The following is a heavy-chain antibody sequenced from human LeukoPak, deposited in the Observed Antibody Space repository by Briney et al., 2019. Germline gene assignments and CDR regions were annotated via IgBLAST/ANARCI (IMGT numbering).Heavy chain of an antibody. J-gene: IGHJ5*02. Sequence: ASVKVSCKASGYTFTSCGISWVRQAPGQGLEWMGWISAYNGNTNYAQKLQGRVTMTTDTSTSTAYMELRSLRSDDTAVYYCARDGASYDFWSGYSNWFDPWGQGTLVTVSS. CDR2: ISAYNGNT. D-gene: IGHD3-3*01. CDR3: ARDGASYDFWSGYSNWFDP. V-gene: IGHV1-18*01. CDR1: GYTFTSCG.